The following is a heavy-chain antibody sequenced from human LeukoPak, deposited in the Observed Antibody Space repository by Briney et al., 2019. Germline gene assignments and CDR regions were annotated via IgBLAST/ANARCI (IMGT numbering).Heavy chain of an antibody. CDR2: IYSGGST. Sequence: GGSLRLSCAASGFTVSGNYMSWVRQAPGKGLEWVSVIYSGGSTYYADSVKGRFTISRDNSKNTLYLQMNSLRAEDTAVYYCARLKVVVTLEWRSYFDYWGQGTLVTVSS. D-gene: IGHD3-22*01. J-gene: IGHJ4*02. CDR3: ARLKVVVTLEWRSYFDY. V-gene: IGHV3-53*01. CDR1: GFTVSGNY.